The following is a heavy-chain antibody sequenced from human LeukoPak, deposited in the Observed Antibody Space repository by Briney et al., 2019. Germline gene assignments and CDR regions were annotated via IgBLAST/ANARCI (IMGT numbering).Heavy chain of an antibody. CDR2: IYYSGST. Sequence: PSETLSLTCTVSGGSISSYYWSWIRQPPGKGLEWIGYIYYSGSTNYNPSLKSRVTISVDTSKNQFSLKLSSVTAADTAVYYCARGMMTTVVTIAFDIWGQGTMVTVSS. J-gene: IGHJ3*02. D-gene: IGHD4-23*01. V-gene: IGHV4-59*01. CDR3: ARGMMTTVVTIAFDI. CDR1: GGSISSYY.